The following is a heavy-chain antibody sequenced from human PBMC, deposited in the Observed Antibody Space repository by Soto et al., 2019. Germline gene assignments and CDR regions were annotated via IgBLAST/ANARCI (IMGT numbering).Heavy chain of an antibody. CDR2: INPSGGST. CDR3: VGNLGSGFDY. J-gene: IGHJ4*02. V-gene: IGHV1-46*01. Sequence: GASVKVSCKASGYTFTSYYMHWVRQAPGQGLEWMGIINPSGGSTSYAQKFQGRVTMTRDTSTITVYMELSSLRSEDTAVYYCVGNLGSGFDYWGQGTPITVPS. D-gene: IGHD1-7*01. CDR1: GYTFTSYY.